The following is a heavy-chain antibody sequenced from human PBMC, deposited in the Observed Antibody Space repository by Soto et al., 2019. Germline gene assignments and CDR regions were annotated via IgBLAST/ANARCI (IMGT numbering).Heavy chain of an antibody. CDR2: IYSSGNT. V-gene: IGHV3-53*01. CDR3: AKNRSPYGMAV. Sequence: GGSLRLSCAASGFIVSSNYMNWVRQAPGKGLGWVSVIYSSGNTYYADSVRGRFTISRDKSKTTVYLQMNSLRAEDTAVYYCAKNRSPYGMAVWGQGTTVTVSS. CDR1: GFIVSSNY. J-gene: IGHJ6*02.